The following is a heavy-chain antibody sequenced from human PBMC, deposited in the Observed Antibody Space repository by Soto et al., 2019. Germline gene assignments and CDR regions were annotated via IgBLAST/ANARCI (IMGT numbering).Heavy chain of an antibody. CDR1: GFAFRTYA. Sequence: QVQLVESGGGVVQPGRSRRLSCAASGFAFRTYAMHWVRQAPGKGLEWVAVIWYDGTTKFYADSVKGRFTISKDDSKSTVFLQMDSLRVDDTPVYFCARQGFSPSRDKRGWFVPLGQGTLVSVS. J-gene: IGHJ5*02. CDR3: ARQGFSPSRDKRGWFVP. D-gene: IGHD3-10*01. V-gene: IGHV3-33*01. CDR2: IWYDGTTK.